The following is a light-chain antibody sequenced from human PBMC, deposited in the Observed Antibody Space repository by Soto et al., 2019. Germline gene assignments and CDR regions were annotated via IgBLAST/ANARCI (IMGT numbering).Light chain of an antibody. CDR2: LGS. J-gene: IGKJ4*01. Sequence: DIVMTQSPLSLPVTPGEPASTSCRSSQSLLHSNGYNYLDWYLQKPGQSPQLLIYLGSNRASGVPDRFSGSGSGTDFTLTISSLQPEDFATYYCQQTYSAPLTFGGGTKVDIK. CDR3: QQTYSAPLT. CDR1: QSLLHSNGYNY. V-gene: IGKV2-28*01.